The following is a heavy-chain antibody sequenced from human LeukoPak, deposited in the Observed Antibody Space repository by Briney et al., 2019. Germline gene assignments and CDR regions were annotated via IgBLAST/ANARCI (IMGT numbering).Heavy chain of an antibody. CDR2: ISCSSSYI. CDR1: GFTFSSYS. D-gene: IGHD1-20*01. CDR3: ARYITGTAFDY. V-gene: IGHV3-21*01. Sequence: GGSLRLSCAASGFTFSSYSMNWVRQAPGKGLEWVSAISCSSSYIYYADSVKGRFTISRDNAKNSLYLQMNSLRAEDTAVYYCARYITGTAFDYWGQGTLVTVSS. J-gene: IGHJ4*02.